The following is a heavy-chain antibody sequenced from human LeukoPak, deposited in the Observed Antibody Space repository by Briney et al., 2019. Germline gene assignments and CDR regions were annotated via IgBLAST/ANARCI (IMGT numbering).Heavy chain of an antibody. Sequence: ASVKVSCKASGGTFSSYAISWVRQAPGQGLEWMGRIIPILGITNYAQKFQGRVTITADKPTSTAYMELSSLRSEDTAVYYCARTPCGSTSCYADYWGQGALVTVSS. D-gene: IGHD2-2*01. CDR2: IIPILGIT. J-gene: IGHJ4*02. V-gene: IGHV1-69*04. CDR1: GGTFSSYA. CDR3: ARTPCGSTSCYADY.